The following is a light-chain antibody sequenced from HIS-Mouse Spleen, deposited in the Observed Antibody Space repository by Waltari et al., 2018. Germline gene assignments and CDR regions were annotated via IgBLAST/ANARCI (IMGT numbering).Light chain of an antibody. CDR3: QQSYSTPGT. J-gene: IGKJ1*01. Sequence: DIQMTQSPSSLSASVGDRVTITCRASQSISRDLNWYQQKPGKAPKLLIYAASSLQSGVPSRFSGSGSGTDFTLTISSLQPEDFATYYCQQSYSTPGTFGQGTKVEIK. CDR2: AAS. V-gene: IGKV1-39*01. CDR1: QSISRD.